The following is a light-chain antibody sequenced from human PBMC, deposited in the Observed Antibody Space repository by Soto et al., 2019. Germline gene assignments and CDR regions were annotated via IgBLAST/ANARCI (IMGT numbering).Light chain of an antibody. Sequence: QSALTQPASVSGSPGQPITISCTGISSDVGTYNLVSWYQQHPGKAPKLMIYEGTKRPSGVSNRFSGSQSGNTASLTISGLQAEDEADYYCCSYARSVVFGGGTKVTVL. J-gene: IGLJ2*01. CDR3: CSYARSVV. CDR2: EGT. V-gene: IGLV2-23*01. CDR1: SSDVGTYNL.